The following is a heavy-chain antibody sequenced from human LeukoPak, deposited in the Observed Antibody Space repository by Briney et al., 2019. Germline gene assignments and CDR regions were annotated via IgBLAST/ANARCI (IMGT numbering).Heavy chain of an antibody. D-gene: IGHD6-13*01. CDR2: INDRGSST. CDR1: GFTFSSFA. CDR3: ASRIATAGSVDY. V-gene: IGHV3-23*01. Sequence: GGSLRLSCAASGFTFSSFAMSWVRQAPGEGLEWVSSINDRGSSTYYADSVKGRFTISRDNSKNTLYLQMNTLRAEDTAVYYCASRIATAGSVDYRGQGTLVTVSS. J-gene: IGHJ4*02.